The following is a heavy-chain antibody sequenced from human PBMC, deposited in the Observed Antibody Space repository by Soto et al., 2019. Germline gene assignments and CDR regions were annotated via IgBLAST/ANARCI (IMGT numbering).Heavy chain of an antibody. CDR3: GRGRSGQIVVFY. V-gene: IGHV1-2*02. Sequence: ASVKVSCKASGYTFTGHYIHWVRQAPEQGPEWMGGIGPESGATRYAQKFQGRVTMTRDTSITTVYMELKNLSPDDTAVYYCGRGRSGQIVVFYWGQGTPVTVSS. CDR2: IGPESGAT. J-gene: IGHJ4*02. CDR1: GYTFTGHY. D-gene: IGHD1-26*01.